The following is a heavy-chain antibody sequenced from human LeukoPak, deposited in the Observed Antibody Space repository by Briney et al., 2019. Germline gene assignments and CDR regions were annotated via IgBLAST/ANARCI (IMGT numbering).Heavy chain of an antibody. D-gene: IGHD2-15*01. V-gene: IGHV3-30-3*01. CDR1: GFTFSSYA. CDR2: ISYDGGNK. J-gene: IGHJ6*02. CDR3: ARDQCSGGSCYSGSDYYYYGMDV. Sequence: GRSLRLSCAASGFTFSSYAMHWVRQAPGKGLERVAVISYDGGNKYYADSVKGRFTISRDNSKKTLYLQMNSLRAEDTAVYYCARDQCSGGSCYSGSDYYYYGMDVWGQGTTVTVSS.